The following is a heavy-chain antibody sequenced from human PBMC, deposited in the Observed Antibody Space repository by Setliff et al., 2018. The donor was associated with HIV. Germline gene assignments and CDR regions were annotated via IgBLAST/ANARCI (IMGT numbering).Heavy chain of an antibody. V-gene: IGHV4-4*02. CDR3: ARSPVGTPEYYFGY. D-gene: IGHD1-26*01. J-gene: IGHJ4*02. CDR2: IYHSGST. CDR1: GGSISSSNW. Sequence: SETLSLTCAVSGGSISSSNWWSWVRRPPGKGLEWIGEIYHSGSTNYNPSLKSRVTISVDTAKNQFSLKLSSVTAADTAVYYCARSPVGTPEYYFGYWGQGALVTVSS.